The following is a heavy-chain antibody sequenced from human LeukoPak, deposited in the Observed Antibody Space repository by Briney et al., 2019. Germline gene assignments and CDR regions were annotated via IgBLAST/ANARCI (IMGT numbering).Heavy chain of an antibody. CDR1: GFRFSSYD. J-gene: IGHJ4*02. D-gene: IGHD6-19*01. V-gene: IGHV3-30*02. Sequence: SGGPVTLLCAASGFRFSSYDNQGAPQAPGRAVVWVTFIESDVTKEYYAASVKGRFTVPRDNSTNTVYVQMNTLRAVDTAVYYCAKEGSGSYYLDYWGQGTVVTVSS. CDR3: AKEGSGSYYLDY. CDR2: IESDVTKE.